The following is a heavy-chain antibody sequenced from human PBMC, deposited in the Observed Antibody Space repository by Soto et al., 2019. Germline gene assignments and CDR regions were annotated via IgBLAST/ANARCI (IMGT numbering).Heavy chain of an antibody. D-gene: IGHD3-3*01. CDR1: GGSFSGYY. CDR3: ARGLGYYDFWSGYSYYYYGMDV. CDR2: INHSGST. J-gene: IGHJ6*02. Sequence: SETLSVTCAVYGGSFSGYYWSWIRQPPGKGLEWIGEINHSGSTNYNPSLKSRVTISVDTSKNQFSLKLSSVTAADTAVYYCARGLGYYDFWSGYSYYYYGMDVWGQGTTVTVSS. V-gene: IGHV4-34*01.